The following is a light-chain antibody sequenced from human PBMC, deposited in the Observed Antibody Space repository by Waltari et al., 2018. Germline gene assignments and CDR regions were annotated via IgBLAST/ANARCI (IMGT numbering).Light chain of an antibody. CDR2: RNN. Sequence: QSALTQPPSASGHPGQSVTISCPGINSTITNNSVAWYQQLPGTAPKLHIYRNNQRPSGVPDRFTGSESGTSASRAISGLRSEDEADYYCAAWDDSLSGCVVFGGGTKLTVL. CDR3: AAWDDSLSGCVV. V-gene: IGLV1-47*01. CDR1: NSTITNNS. J-gene: IGLJ2*01.